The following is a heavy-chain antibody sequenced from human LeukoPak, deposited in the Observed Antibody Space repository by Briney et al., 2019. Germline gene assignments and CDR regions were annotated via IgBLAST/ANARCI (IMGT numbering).Heavy chain of an antibody. CDR3: ARGRAYYDSSGRRYYFDY. CDR1: GYTFTSYA. V-gene: IGHV1-3*03. J-gene: IGHJ4*02. D-gene: IGHD3-22*01. Sequence: ASVKVSCKASGYTFTSYAMHWVRQAPGQRLEWMGWINAGNGNTKYSQEFQGRVTITRDTSASTAYMELSSLRSEDMAVYYCARGRAYYDSSGRRYYFDYWGQGTLVTVSS. CDR2: INAGNGNT.